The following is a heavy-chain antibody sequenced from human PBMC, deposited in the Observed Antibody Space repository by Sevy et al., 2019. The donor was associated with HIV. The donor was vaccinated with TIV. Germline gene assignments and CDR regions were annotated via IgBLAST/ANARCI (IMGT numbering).Heavy chain of an antibody. D-gene: IGHD6-13*01. V-gene: IGHV4-39*01. CDR3: ARSMEQQHDAFDI. Sequence: SDTLSLTCTVSGASIRDSSYYWAWIRQPPGKGLEWIGNIYAYGETYYNSSLKSRVTISVDTSKNQFSLSLTSVTAADTAIYFCARSMEQQHDAFDIWGQGTMVTVSS. CDR1: GASIRDSSYY. CDR2: IYAYGET. J-gene: IGHJ3*02.